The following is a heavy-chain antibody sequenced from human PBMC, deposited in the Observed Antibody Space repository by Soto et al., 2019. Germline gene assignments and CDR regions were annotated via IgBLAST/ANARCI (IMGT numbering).Heavy chain of an antibody. CDR3: ARDGMVRGRGYYYGMDV. CDR1: GGSISSSSYY. J-gene: IGHJ6*02. V-gene: IGHV4-39*07. D-gene: IGHD3-10*01. Sequence: SETLSLTCTVSGGSISSSSYYWGWIRQPPGKGLEWIGSIYYSGSTYYNPSLKSRVTISVDTSKNQFSLKLSSVTAADTAVYYCARDGMVRGRGYYYGMDVWGQGTTVTVSS. CDR2: IYYSGST.